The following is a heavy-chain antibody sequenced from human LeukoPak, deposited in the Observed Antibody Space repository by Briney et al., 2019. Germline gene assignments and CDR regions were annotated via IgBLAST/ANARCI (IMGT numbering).Heavy chain of an antibody. Sequence: PSETLSLTCSVSGGSIRSNYWSWIRQPPGNGLEWIGYIYYSGSTNYNPSLKSRVTISVDTAKNQFSLKLSSVTAADTAVYYCARVGYSYGFDPWGQGTLVTVSS. CDR1: GGSIRSNY. J-gene: IGHJ5*02. D-gene: IGHD5-18*01. CDR3: ARVGYSYGFDP. V-gene: IGHV4-59*08. CDR2: IYYSGST.